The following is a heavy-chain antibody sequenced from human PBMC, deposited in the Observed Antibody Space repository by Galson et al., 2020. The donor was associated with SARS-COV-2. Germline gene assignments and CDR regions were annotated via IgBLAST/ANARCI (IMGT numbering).Heavy chain of an antibody. CDR3: ARTPDYRGSGGGELQLIPA. Sequence: GGSLRLSCRASGFTFRNYWMSWVRQAPGKGLEWVANIKQDGSDKYYVASVKGRFTISRDNAKNSLYLQMDSLRAADTAIYYCARTPDYRGSGGGELQLIPAGGQGTLVTVSS. J-gene: IGHJ4*02. CDR2: IKQDGSDK. D-gene: IGHD3-16*01. V-gene: IGHV3-7*01. CDR1: GFTFRNYW.